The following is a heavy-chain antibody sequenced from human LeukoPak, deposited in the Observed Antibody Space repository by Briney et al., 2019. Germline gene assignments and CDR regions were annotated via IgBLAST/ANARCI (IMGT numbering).Heavy chain of an antibody. J-gene: IGHJ4*02. CDR3: ARLYYYDSSGPDY. D-gene: IGHD3-22*01. CDR2: IYPGDSES. V-gene: IGHV5-51*01. Sequence: GESLKISCKGSGYNFANYWIGWVRQMPGKGLEWMGIIYPGDSESRYSPSFKGQVTISVDKSISTAYLQWGSLKVSDTAMYYCARLYYYDSSGPDYWGQGTLVTVSS. CDR1: GYNFANYW.